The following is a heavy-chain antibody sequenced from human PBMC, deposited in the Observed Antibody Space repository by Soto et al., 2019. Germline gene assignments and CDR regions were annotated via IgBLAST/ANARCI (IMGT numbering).Heavy chain of an antibody. CDR2: IFSNDEK. V-gene: IGHV2-26*01. Sequence: QVTLKESGPVLVKPTEPLTLTCTVSGFSLSNARMGVSWIRQPPGKALEWLAHIFSNDEKSYSTSLKSRLTISKDTSKSQVVLTMTNMDPVDTATYYCARMYSSSSHYYYYYMDVWGKGTTVTVSS. J-gene: IGHJ6*03. CDR1: GFSLSNARMG. D-gene: IGHD6-6*01. CDR3: ARMYSSSSHYYYYYMDV.